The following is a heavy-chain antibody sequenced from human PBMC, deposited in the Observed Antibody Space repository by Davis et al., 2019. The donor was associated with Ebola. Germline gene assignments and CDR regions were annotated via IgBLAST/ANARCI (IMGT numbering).Heavy chain of an antibody. CDR2: IVVGSGNT. V-gene: IGHV1-58*02. Sequence: SVKVSCKASGFTFTSSAMQWVRQARGQRLEWIGWIVVGSGNTNYAQKLQGRVTMTTDTSTSTAYMELRSLRSDDTAVYYCARAGVLLWFRELLPIDYWGQGTLVTVSS. D-gene: IGHD3-10*01. CDR1: GFTFTSSA. CDR3: ARAGVLLWFRELLPIDY. J-gene: IGHJ4*02.